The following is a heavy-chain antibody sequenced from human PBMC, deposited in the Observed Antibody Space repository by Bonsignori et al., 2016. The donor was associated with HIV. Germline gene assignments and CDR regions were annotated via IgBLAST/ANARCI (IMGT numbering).Heavy chain of an antibody. J-gene: IGHJ3*02. V-gene: IGHV3-21*01. CDR2: ISSSSSYI. CDR3: AREKQWLVDDPDAFDI. D-gene: IGHD6-19*01. Sequence: WIRQPPGKGLEWVSSISSSSSYIYYADSVKGRFTISRDNAKNSLYLQMNSLRAEDTAVYYCAREKQWLVDDPDAFDIWGQGTMVTVSS.